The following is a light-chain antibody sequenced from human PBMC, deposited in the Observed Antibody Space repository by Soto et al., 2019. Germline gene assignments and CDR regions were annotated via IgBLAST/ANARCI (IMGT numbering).Light chain of an antibody. CDR3: SSYTRSSLYV. CDR2: DVS. Sequence: QSVLTQPASVSGSPGQSITISCTGTSSDVGGYDYVSWYQHHPGKAPKLMIYDVSNRPSGVSNRFSGSKSGNTASLTISGLQAVDEADYHCSSYTRSSLYVFGTWSKVTIL. J-gene: IGLJ1*01. V-gene: IGLV2-14*03. CDR1: SSDVGGYDY.